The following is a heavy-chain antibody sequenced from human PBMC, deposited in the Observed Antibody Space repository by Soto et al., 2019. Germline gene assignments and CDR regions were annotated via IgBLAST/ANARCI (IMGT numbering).Heavy chain of an antibody. CDR3: ARGGRIPEY. D-gene: IGHD2-15*01. CDR1: GGSVTSYY. J-gene: IGHJ4*02. V-gene: IGHV4-59*02. Sequence: LSETLSLTCSVSGGSVTSYYWSWTRQPPGKGLEYIGYVYYTGITYYNPSLKSRVAMSVDTSKNQVSLMVSSVTAADTAVYYCARGGRIPEYWGQGTLDIVSS. CDR2: VYYTGIT.